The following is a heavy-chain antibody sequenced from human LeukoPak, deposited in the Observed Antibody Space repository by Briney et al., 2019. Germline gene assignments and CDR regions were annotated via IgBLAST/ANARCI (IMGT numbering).Heavy chain of an antibody. CDR3: ARAPGGTQASSGYFDY. V-gene: IGHV3-53*01. Sequence: GGSLRFSCAASGFTVSSNYMSWVRQAPGKGLEWVSVIYSDGRTYYADSVKGRFTISRDNSKNTLYLQMNSLRAEDTAVYYCARAPGGTQASSGYFDYWGQGTLVTVSS. J-gene: IGHJ4*02. D-gene: IGHD3-22*01. CDR1: GFTVSSNY. CDR2: IYSDGRT.